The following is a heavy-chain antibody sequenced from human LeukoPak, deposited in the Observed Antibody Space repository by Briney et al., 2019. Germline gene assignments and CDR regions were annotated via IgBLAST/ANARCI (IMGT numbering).Heavy chain of an antibody. CDR1: GGSISSSNW. J-gene: IGHJ5*02. D-gene: IGHD6-13*01. CDR3: ARTEYSSSWYPGYNWFDP. V-gene: IGHV4-4*02. CDR2: IYHSGST. Sequence: SETLSLTCAVSGGSISSSNWWSWVRPPPGKGLEWIGEIYHSGSTNYNPSLKSRVTISVDTSKNQFSLKLSSVTAADTAVYYCARTEYSSSWYPGYNWFDPWGQGTLVTVSS.